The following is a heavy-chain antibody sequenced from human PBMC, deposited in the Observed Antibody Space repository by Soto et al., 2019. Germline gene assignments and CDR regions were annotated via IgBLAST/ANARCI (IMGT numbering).Heavy chain of an antibody. Sequence: EMQLLDSGGGLVQHGGSLRLSCAASGFTISSYAMSWVRQAPGKGLEWVSAISGSGGSTYYADSVKGRFTISRDNSKNTLYLQMNSLRAEDTAVYYCAKLMGRGDYYYGMDVWGQGTTVTVSS. D-gene: IGHD3-10*01. CDR3: AKLMGRGDYYYGMDV. V-gene: IGHV3-23*01. CDR2: ISGSGGST. CDR1: GFTISSYA. J-gene: IGHJ6*02.